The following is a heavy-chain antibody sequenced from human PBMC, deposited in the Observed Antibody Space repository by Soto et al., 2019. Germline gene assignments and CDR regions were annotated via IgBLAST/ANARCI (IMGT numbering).Heavy chain of an antibody. V-gene: IGHV3-73*01. CDR1: GFTFVGAA. CDR2: IRSKTNSYAT. Sequence: PVVSLILSCAASGFTFVGAAIHWFRQASVKGLEWVGRIRSKTNSYATAYAASVKGRFTISRDDSRDTAYLQMKSLKTEDTAVYYCTRDPRNYYDSIGSHNWFEPRGKGNLVNVS. CDR3: TRDPRNYYDSIGSHNWFEP. D-gene: IGHD3-22*01. J-gene: IGHJ5*02.